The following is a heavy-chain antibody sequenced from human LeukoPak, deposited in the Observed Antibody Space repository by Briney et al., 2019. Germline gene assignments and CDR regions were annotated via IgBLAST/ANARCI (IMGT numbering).Heavy chain of an antibody. CDR3: VRADFIDAGPYVIAP. J-gene: IGHJ5*02. CDR2: INTKTGRT. V-gene: IGHV1-2*02. CDR1: GYTFTDYY. D-gene: IGHD3-3*01. Sequence: GASVKVSCKTSGYTFTDYYIHWVRQAPGQGLEWMGWINTKTGRTSFARTFQGRVTLTRDPSITTVYMDMAWLTSDDTAIYFCVRADFIDAGPYVIAPWGQGTLVTVSS.